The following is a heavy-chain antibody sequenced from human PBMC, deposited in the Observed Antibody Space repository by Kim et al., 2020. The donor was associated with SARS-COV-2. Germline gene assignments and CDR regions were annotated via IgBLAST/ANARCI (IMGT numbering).Heavy chain of an antibody. CDR2: ISYDGSNK. V-gene: IGHV3-30*04. Sequence: GGSLRLSCAASGFTFSSYAMHWVRQAPGKRLEWVAVISYDGSNKYYADSVKGRFTISRDNSKNTLYLQMNSLRAEDTAVYYCARVSHRYCSGGSCPTYY. J-gene: IGHJ6*01. CDR3: ARVSHRYCSGGSCPTYY. D-gene: IGHD2-15*01. CDR1: GFTFSSYA.